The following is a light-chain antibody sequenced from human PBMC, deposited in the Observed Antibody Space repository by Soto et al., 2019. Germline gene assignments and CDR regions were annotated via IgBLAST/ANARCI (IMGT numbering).Light chain of an antibody. J-gene: IGLJ2*01. CDR1: SSDVGGYNY. CDR2: EVN. Sequence: QSVLTQPPSASGSPGQSVAISCTGTSSDVGGYNYVSWYQQHPGKAPKLMIYEVNKRPSGVPDRFSGSKSGNTASLTVSGLQAEDEADYFCQSYDSSLTGVFGGGTKVTV. V-gene: IGLV2-8*01. CDR3: QSYDSSLTGV.